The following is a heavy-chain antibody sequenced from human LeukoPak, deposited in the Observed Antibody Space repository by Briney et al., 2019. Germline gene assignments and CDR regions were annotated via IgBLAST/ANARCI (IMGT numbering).Heavy chain of an antibody. V-gene: IGHV3-7*05. D-gene: IGHD3-10*01. CDR2: IKQDGGEK. J-gene: IGHJ4*02. CDR3: ARGNYDSGSWVLDY. Sequence: GGSLRLSCAGSGFTFSNHQMNWVRRAPGKGLEWVAKIKQDGGEKHYVDSVKGRFTISRDNAKNSLYLQMNSLRVEDTAMYYCARGNYDSGSWVLDYWGQGTLVTVSS. CDR1: GFTFSNHQ.